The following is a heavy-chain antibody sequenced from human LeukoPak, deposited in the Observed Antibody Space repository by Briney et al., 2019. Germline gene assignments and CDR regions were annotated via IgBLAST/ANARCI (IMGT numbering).Heavy chain of an antibody. J-gene: IGHJ4*02. CDR1: GGSISSSRYY. V-gene: IGHV4-39*02. CDR2: IYYSGST. Sequence: SETLSLTCTVSGGSISSSRYYSGWIRQSPGKGLEWIGSIYYSGSTYYNPSLKSRVTISVDTSKNQFSLKLSSVTAADTAVYYCARDNYVPDYWGQGTLVTVSS. CDR3: ARDNYVPDY. D-gene: IGHD2/OR15-2a*01.